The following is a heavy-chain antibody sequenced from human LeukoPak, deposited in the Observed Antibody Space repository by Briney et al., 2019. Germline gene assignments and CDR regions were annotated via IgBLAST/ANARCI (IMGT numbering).Heavy chain of an antibody. J-gene: IGHJ4*02. Sequence: GESLKISCKGSGYSFTSYWIGWVRQMPGKGLEWMGIIYPGDSDTRYSPSFQGPVTISADTSISTAYLQWSSLKASDTAMYYCARRVFGVVSYFDYWGQGTLVTVSS. CDR2: IYPGDSDT. CDR3: ARRVFGVVSYFDY. CDR1: GYSFTSYW. D-gene: IGHD3-3*01. V-gene: IGHV5-51*01.